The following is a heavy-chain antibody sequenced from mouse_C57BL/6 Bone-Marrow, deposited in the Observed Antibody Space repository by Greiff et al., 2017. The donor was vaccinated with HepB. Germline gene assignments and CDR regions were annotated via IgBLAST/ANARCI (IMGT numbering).Heavy chain of an antibody. CDR1: GYTFTDYY. Sequence: QVQLQQSGAELVRPGASVKLSCKASGYTFTDYYINWVKQRPGQGLEWIARIYPGSGNTYYNEKFKGKATLTAEKSSSTAYMQLSSLTSEDSAVYFCARWLLHYYYAMDYWGQGTSVTVSS. CDR2: IYPGSGNT. V-gene: IGHV1-76*01. D-gene: IGHD2-3*01. J-gene: IGHJ4*01. CDR3: ARWLLHYYYAMDY.